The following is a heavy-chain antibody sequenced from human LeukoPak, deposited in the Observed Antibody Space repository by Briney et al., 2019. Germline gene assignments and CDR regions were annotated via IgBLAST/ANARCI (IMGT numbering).Heavy chain of an antibody. CDR2: IKEDGSQK. V-gene: IGHV3-7*01. CDR1: GSTFSNYW. J-gene: IGHJ4*02. Sequence: PGGSLRLSCAVSGSTFSNYWTNWVRQAPGKGLEWVANIKEDGSQKYYVESVKGRFTVSRDNAKNSVYLQMSSLRDEDTAVYYCARGLNTSPGVDYWGQGTLVTVSS. CDR3: ARGLNTSPGVDY. D-gene: IGHD3-16*01.